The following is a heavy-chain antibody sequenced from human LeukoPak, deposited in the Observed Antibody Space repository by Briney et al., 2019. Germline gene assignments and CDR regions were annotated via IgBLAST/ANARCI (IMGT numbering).Heavy chain of an antibody. V-gene: IGHV3-21*01. J-gene: IGHJ3*02. CDR1: GFTFSSYS. CDR3: ARSFSRGAFDI. Sequence: PGGSLRLSCAASGFTFSSYSMNWVRQAPGKGLEWVSSISSSSSYIYYAESVKGRFTISRDNAKNSLYLQMNSLRAEDTAVYYCARSFSRGAFDIWGQGTMVTVSS. CDR2: ISSSSSYI.